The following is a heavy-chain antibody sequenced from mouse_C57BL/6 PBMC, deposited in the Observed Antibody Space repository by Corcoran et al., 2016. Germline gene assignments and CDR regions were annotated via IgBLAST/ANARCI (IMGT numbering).Heavy chain of an antibody. J-gene: IGHJ1*03. CDR1: GYTFTDYY. Sequence: EVQLQQSGPELVKPGASVKISCKASGYTFTDYYMNWVKQSHGKSLEWIGDINPNNGGTSYNQKFKGKATLTVDKSSSTAYMELRSLTSEDSAVYYCARKRRGYFDVWGTGTTVTVSS. V-gene: IGHV1-26*01. CDR2: INPNNGGT. CDR3: ARKRRGYFDV.